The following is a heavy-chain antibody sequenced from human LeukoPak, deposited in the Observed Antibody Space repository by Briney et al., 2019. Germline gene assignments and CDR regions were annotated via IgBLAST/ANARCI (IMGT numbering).Heavy chain of an antibody. J-gene: IGHJ4*02. D-gene: IGHD6-6*01. V-gene: IGHV3-64D*09. Sequence: QPGGSLRLSCSASGFTISIYAMHWVRQAPGEGLEYVSGISSKGVSTYYADSVKGRFTISRDNSKDTMFLQMSSLRAEDTAVYYCVKGGQYSSSSHFDYWGQGTLVTVSS. CDR3: VKGGQYSSSSHFDY. CDR1: GFTISIYA. CDR2: ISSKGVST.